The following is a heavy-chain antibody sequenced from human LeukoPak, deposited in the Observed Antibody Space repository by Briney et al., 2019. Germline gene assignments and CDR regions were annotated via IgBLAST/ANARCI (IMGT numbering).Heavy chain of an antibody. J-gene: IGHJ4*02. V-gene: IGHV4-34*01. Sequence: KPSETLSLTCAVYGGSFSGYYWSWIRQPPGKGLEWIGEINHSGSTNYNPSLKSRVTISVDTSKNQFSLKLSSVTAADTAVYYCARGRQVAVAGMWDYWGQGTLVTVSS. D-gene: IGHD6-19*01. CDR1: GGSFSGYY. CDR2: INHSGST. CDR3: ARGRQVAVAGMWDY.